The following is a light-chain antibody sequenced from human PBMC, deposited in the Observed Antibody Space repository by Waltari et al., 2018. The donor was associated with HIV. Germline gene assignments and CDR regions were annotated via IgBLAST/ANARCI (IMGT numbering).Light chain of an antibody. CDR2: KDT. V-gene: IGLV3-25*03. CDR1: ALTKQY. J-gene: IGLJ1*01. Sequence: SFELTQPPSVSVSPGQTARTTCSGDALTKQYTYWYQQKPGQAPVVVIYKDTERPSGIPERFSGSSSGTTVTLTISGVQSGDEADYYCQSADTGGTRVFGPGTKVAVL. CDR3: QSADTGGTRV.